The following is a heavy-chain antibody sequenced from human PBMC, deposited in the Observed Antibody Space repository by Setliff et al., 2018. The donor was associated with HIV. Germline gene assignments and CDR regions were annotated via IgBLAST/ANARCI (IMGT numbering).Heavy chain of an antibody. Sequence: PSETLSLTCTVSGGSISSYYGSWIRQPPGKGLEWLGHIYSSGSTNYNPSLKGRVTISVDTSKNQFSLKLYSVTAADTAVYYCARKGSSSRSQEYYYDFWGQGTLVTVS. CDR1: GGSISSYY. D-gene: IGHD6-13*01. CDR2: IYSSGST. V-gene: IGHV4-4*09. CDR3: ARKGSSSRSQEYYYDF. J-gene: IGHJ4*02.